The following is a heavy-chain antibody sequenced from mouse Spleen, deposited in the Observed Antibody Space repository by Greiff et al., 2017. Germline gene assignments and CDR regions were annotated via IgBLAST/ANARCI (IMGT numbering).Heavy chain of an antibody. D-gene: IGHD1-1*01. CDR2: IDPENGDT. V-gene: IGHV14-4*01. Sequence: VQLKQSGAELVRPGASVKLSCTASGFNIKDDYMHWVKQRPEQGLEWIGWIDPENGDTEYASKFQGKATITADTSSNTAYLQLSSLTSEDTAVYYCTRYYGSSLYAMDYWGQGTSVTVSS. CDR1: GFNIKDDY. J-gene: IGHJ4*01. CDR3: TRYYGSSLYAMDY.